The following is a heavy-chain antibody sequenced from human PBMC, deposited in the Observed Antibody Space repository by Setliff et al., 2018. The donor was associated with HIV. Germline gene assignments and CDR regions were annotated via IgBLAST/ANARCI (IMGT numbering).Heavy chain of an antibody. CDR2: IYYSGST. CDR1: GGSISSSSYY. D-gene: IGHD6-19*01. J-gene: IGHJ4*02. Sequence: SETLSLTCTVSGGSISSSSYYWIWVRQPPGEGLEWIGNIYYSGSTYYNPSLKSRTTISVDTYQNQFSLKLTSVTAADTAVYYCASQGRSGWLWGGFVSWGQGTLVTVSS. V-gene: IGHV4-39*01. CDR3: ASQGRSGWLWGGFVS.